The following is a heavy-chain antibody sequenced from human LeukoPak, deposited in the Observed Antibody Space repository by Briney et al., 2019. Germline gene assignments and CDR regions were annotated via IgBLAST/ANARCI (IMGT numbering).Heavy chain of an antibody. CDR3: ATQTGYSSGWYDY. J-gene: IGHJ4*02. D-gene: IGHD6-19*01. Sequence: GASVKVSCKASGYTFTSYGISWVRQAPGQGLEWMGRINPNSGGTNYAQKFQGRVTMTRDTSISAAYMELTRLRSDDTAVYYCATQTGYSSGWYDYWGQGTLVTVSS. V-gene: IGHV1-2*06. CDR1: GYTFTSYG. CDR2: INPNSGGT.